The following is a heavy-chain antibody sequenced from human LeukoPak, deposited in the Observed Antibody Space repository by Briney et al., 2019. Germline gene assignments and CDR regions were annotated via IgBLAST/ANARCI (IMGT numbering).Heavy chain of an antibody. V-gene: IGHV5-51*01. J-gene: IGHJ5*02. CDR1: GYTFTNYW. CDR3: ARHYDHCSRTSCAFDP. Sequence: GESLKISCKGSGYTFTNYWIGWVRQMPGKGLEWMGIIYPGDSDTRYSPSFQGQVTISADKSSSTAYLQWSSLKASDTAIYYCARHYDHCSRTSCAFDPWGQGTLVTVSS. CDR2: IYPGDSDT. D-gene: IGHD2-2*01.